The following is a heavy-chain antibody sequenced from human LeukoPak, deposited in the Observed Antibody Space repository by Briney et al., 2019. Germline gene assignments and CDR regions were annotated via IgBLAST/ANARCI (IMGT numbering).Heavy chain of an antibody. CDR3: ARVNMGLAFDI. Sequence: SSETLSLTCTVSGGSISSYYWSLIRQPAGKGLEWIGYIYYSGSTNYNPSLKSRVTISVDTSKNQFSLKLSSVTAADTAVYYCARVNMGLAFDIWGQGTMVTVSS. CDR2: IYYSGST. D-gene: IGHD3-10*01. J-gene: IGHJ3*02. CDR1: GGSISSYY. V-gene: IGHV4-59*01.